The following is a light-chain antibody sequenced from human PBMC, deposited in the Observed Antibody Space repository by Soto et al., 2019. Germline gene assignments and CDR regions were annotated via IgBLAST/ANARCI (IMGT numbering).Light chain of an antibody. CDR3: CSHAASYTYV. Sequence: QSVLTQPRSVSGSPGQSVTISCTGTSSDVGGYNYVSWYQQRPGKGPKLMIYDVSRRPSGVPGRFSGSKSGNTAFLSISGLQAEDEAEYFCCSHAASYTYVFGPGTKLTVL. V-gene: IGLV2-11*01. CDR2: DVS. J-gene: IGLJ1*01. CDR1: SSDVGGYNY.